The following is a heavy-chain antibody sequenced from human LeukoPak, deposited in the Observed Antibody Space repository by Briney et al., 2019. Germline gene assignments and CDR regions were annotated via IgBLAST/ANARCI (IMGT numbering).Heavy chain of an antibody. CDR2: IIPIFGTA. Sequence: GASVKVSCKASGGTFSSYAISWVRQAPGQGLEWMGGIIPIFGTANYAQKFQGRVTITADKSTSTAYMELSSLRSEDTAVYYCARGTRRIVELLRGYTRHGSQDYYFDYWGQGTLVTVSS. J-gene: IGHJ4*02. V-gene: IGHV1-69*06. CDR3: ARGTRRIVELLRGYTRHGSQDYYFDY. D-gene: IGHD2-15*01. CDR1: GGTFSSYA.